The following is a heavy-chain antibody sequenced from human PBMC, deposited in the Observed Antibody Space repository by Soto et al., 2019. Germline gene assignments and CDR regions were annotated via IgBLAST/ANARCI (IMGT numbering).Heavy chain of an antibody. Sequence: GGSLRLSCAASGFTFSSYAMSWVRRAPGKGLEWVSAISGSGGSTYYADSVKGRFTISRDNSKNTLYLQMNSLRAEDTAVYYCAKEGRYFDWLSYYYYGMDVWGQGTTVTVSS. V-gene: IGHV3-23*01. CDR1: GFTFSSYA. CDR2: ISGSGGST. D-gene: IGHD3-9*01. CDR3: AKEGRYFDWLSYYYYGMDV. J-gene: IGHJ6*02.